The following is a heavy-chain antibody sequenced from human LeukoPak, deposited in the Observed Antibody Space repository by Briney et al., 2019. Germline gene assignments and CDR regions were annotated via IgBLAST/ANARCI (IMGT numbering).Heavy chain of an antibody. CDR2: INQNANER. V-gene: IGHV3-7*04. CDR1: RFTFSSYW. Sequence: PGGSLTLSCAASRFTFSSYWMSWVRQAPGKVPEWVANINQNANERYYVDSEKGRFTISRDNAKNSLYLQMNSLSAEDTAVYYCATDCGGDCYSPHDAFDIWGPGAMVSV. CDR3: ATDCGGDCYSPHDAFDI. J-gene: IGHJ3*02. D-gene: IGHD2-21*02.